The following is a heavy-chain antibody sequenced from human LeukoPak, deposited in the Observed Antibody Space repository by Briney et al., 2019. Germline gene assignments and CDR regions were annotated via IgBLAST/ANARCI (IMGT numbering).Heavy chain of an antibody. J-gene: IGHJ4*02. CDR2: ISAYNGNT. Sequence: GASVKVSCKASGYTFTSYGISWVRQAPGQGLEWMGWISAYNGNTNYAQKLQGRVTMTTDTSTSTVYMELRSLRSDDTAVYYCARDRGSRKVVRFDYWGQGTLVTVSS. CDR1: GYTFTSYG. V-gene: IGHV1-18*01. D-gene: IGHD2-15*01. CDR3: ARDRGSRKVVRFDY.